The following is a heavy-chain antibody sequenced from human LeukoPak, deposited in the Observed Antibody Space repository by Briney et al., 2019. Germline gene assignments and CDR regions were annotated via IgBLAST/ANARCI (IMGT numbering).Heavy chain of an antibody. CDR2: ISYDGSNK. CDR3: ARVRVPAAPLGY. J-gene: IGHJ4*02. Sequence: PGGSLRLSCAASGFTFSSYGMHWVRQAPGKGLEWVAVISYDGSNKYYADSVKGRFTISRDNSKNTLYLQMNSLRAEDTAAYYCARVRVPAAPLGYWGQGTLVTVSS. V-gene: IGHV3-30*03. D-gene: IGHD2-2*01. CDR1: GFTFSSYG.